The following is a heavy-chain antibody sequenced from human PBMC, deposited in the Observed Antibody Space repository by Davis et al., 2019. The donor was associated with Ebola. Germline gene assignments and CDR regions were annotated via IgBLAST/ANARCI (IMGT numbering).Heavy chain of an antibody. Sequence: AASVKVSCKASGYTFTSHAINWVRQAPGQGLAWLGWINTNTGNPTHAQDFTGRFVFSLDTSVSTAYLQISGLKAEGTAVYYCARHRSGGAADYWGQGTLVTVSS. CDR3: ARHRSGGAADY. J-gene: IGHJ4*02. CDR2: INTNTGNP. CDR1: GYTFTSHA. D-gene: IGHD1-26*01. V-gene: IGHV7-4-1*02.